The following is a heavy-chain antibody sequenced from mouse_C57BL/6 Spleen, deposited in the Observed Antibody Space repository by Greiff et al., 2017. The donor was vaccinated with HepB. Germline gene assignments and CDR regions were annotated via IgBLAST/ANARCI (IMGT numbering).Heavy chain of an antibody. CDR3: ARINRYYYGSSYGFDY. CDR2: IWWDDDK. V-gene: IGHV8-8*01. Sequence: QVTLKESGPGILQPSQTLSLTCSFSGFSLSTFGMGVGWIRQPSGKGLEWLAHIWWDDDKYYNPALKSRLTISKDTSKNQVFLKIANVDTADTATYYCARINRYYYGSSYGFDYWGQGTTLTVSS. D-gene: IGHD1-1*01. CDR1: GFSLSTFGMG. J-gene: IGHJ2*01.